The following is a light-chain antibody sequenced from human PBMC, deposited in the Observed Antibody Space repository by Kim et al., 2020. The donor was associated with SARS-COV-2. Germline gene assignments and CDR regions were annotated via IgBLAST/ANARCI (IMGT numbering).Light chain of an antibody. Sequence: PGERAALSCRASQSVSSNLAWYQQKPGQAPRLLIYGASTRATGIPARFSGSGSGTEFTLTISSLQSEDFAVYYCQQYNNWPPWTFGQGTKVDIK. CDR1: QSVSSN. V-gene: IGKV3-15*01. CDR2: GAS. J-gene: IGKJ1*01. CDR3: QQYNNWPPWT.